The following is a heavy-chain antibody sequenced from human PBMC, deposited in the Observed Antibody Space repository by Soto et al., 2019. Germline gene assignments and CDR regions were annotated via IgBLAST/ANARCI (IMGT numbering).Heavy chain of an antibody. D-gene: IGHD3-16*02. Sequence: QVQLVQSGPEVKKPGSSVKVSCKASGGTFSSYTISWVRQAPGQGLEWMGRIIPILGIANYAQKFQGRVTVTADKSTSTAYMELSSLRSEDTAVYYCARDGRDGGVIGASDYWGQGTLVTVSS. J-gene: IGHJ4*02. CDR1: GGTFSSYT. CDR2: IIPILGIA. V-gene: IGHV1-69*08. CDR3: ARDGRDGGVIGASDY.